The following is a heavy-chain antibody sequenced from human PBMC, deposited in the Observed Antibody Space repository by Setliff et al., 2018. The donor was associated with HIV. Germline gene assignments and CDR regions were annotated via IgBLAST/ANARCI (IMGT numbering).Heavy chain of an antibody. V-gene: IGHV3-23*01. CDR1: GFTFDNYW. D-gene: IGHD6-19*01. CDR3: AKDMQHWLANAFDI. J-gene: IGHJ3*02. Sequence: GGSLRLSCVASGFTFDNYWMSWVRQAPEKGLEWVSAIANSGGYTYHADSVKGRFTISRDNSKNTLYLQMNGLRAEDTAIYYCAKDMQHWLANAFDIWGQGTMVTVSS. CDR2: IANSGGYT.